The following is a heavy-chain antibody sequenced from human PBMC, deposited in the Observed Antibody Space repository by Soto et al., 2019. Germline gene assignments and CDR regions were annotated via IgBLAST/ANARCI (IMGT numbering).Heavy chain of an antibody. J-gene: IGHJ6*02. V-gene: IGHV3-13*05. CDR1: GFFFNNYD. CDR2: IGAADDP. CDR3: ARAYTGQLPRRGDYYYALDV. Sequence: LRLSCVGSGFFFNNYDMHWVRQVRGKGLEWVSAIGAADDPYYSVSVKGRFIVSRDNAQKSLYLQMNNLRAADTAVYFRARAYTGQLPRRGDYYYALDVWGRGTTVTVSS. D-gene: IGHD2-2*01.